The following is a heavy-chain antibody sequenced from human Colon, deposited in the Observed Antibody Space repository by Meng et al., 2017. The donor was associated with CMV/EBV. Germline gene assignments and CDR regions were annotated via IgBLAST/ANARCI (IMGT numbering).Heavy chain of an antibody. CDR3: ARGLYGGNSGYFQH. J-gene: IGHJ1*01. D-gene: IGHD4-23*01. V-gene: IGHV4-61*01. CDR2: IHYSGNT. CDR1: DGPVNSDHAY. Sequence: SDGPVNSDHAYWSWLRQPPWKGLEWVGYIHYSGNTNYNPSLKSRVTMSVETSKNQFSLTLFSVTAADTAVYYCARGLYGGNSGYFQHWGQGTLVTVSS.